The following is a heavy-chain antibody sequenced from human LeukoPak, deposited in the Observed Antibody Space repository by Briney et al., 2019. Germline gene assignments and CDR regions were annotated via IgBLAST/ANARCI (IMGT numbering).Heavy chain of an antibody. Sequence: ASVKVSCKASGGTFSSYAISWVRQAPGQELEWMGGIIPIFGTANYAQKFQGRVTITADESTSTAYMELSSLRSEDTAVYYCRSSTSNYYYYGMDVWGQGTTVTVSS. CDR2: IIPIFGTA. D-gene: IGHD2-2*01. CDR1: GGTFSSYA. CDR3: RSSTSNYYYYGMDV. V-gene: IGHV1-69*13. J-gene: IGHJ6*02.